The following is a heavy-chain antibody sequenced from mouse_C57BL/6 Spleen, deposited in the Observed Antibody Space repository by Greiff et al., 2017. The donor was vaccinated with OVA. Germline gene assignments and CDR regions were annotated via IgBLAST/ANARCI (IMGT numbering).Heavy chain of an antibody. CDR1: GYTFTSYW. CDR3: ARRGPSFAY. CDR2: IDPSASYT. V-gene: IGHV1-50*01. Sequence: QVQLQQPGAELVKPGASVKLSCKASGYTFTSYWMQWVKQRPGPGLEWIGEIDPSASYTNYNQKFKGKATLTVDTSSSTAYMQLSSLTSEDSAVYYCARRGPSFAYWGQGTLVTVSA. J-gene: IGHJ3*01.